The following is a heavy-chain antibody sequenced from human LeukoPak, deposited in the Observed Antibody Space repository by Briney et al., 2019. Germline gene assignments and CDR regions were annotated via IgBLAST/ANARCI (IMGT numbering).Heavy chain of an antibody. Sequence: GGSLRPSCAASGFTFSSYAMNWVRQAPGKGLAWVSVISGSGGSTYYADSVKGRFTISRDNSKNTLYLQMNSLRAEDTALYYCAKGDGNWGKYYFDYWGQGALVTVSS. CDR1: GFTFSSYA. J-gene: IGHJ4*02. CDR3: AKGDGNWGKYYFDY. D-gene: IGHD7-27*01. CDR2: ISGSGGST. V-gene: IGHV3-23*01.